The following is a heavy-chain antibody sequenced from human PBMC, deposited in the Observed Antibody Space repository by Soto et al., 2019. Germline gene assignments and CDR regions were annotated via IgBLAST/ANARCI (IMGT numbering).Heavy chain of an antibody. V-gene: IGHV3-30-3*01. J-gene: IGHJ2*01. CDR2: ISYDGSNK. CDR1: GLTVSSYA. Sequence: PGESLKISCAASGLTVSSYAMHWVRQAPGKGLEWVAVISYDGSNKYYADSVKGRFTISRDNSKNTLYLQMNSLRAEDTAVYYCARDPLWGTAMVLWYFDLWGRGTLVTVSS. CDR3: ARDPLWGTAMVLWYFDL. D-gene: IGHD5-18*01.